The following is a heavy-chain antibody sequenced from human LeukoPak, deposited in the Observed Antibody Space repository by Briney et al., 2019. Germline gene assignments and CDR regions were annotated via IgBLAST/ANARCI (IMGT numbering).Heavy chain of an antibody. D-gene: IGHD1-20*01. CDR2: IIPIFGTA. CDR1: GGTFSSYA. Sequence: GSSVKVSCKASGGTFSSYAISWVRQAPGQGLEWMGGIIPIFGTANYAQKFQGRVTITTDESTSTAYMELSSLRSEDTAVYYCARDGPITRRMDVWGKGTTVTVSS. J-gene: IGHJ6*03. CDR3: ARDGPITRRMDV. V-gene: IGHV1-69*05.